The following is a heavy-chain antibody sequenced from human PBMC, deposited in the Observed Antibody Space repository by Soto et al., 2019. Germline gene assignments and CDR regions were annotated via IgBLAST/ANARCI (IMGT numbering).Heavy chain of an antibody. CDR2: IIPIFGTA. CDR1: GGTFSSYA. V-gene: IGHV1-69*13. J-gene: IGHJ6*02. Sequence: ASVKVSCKASGGTFSSYAISWVRQAPGQGLEWMGGIIPIFGTANYAQKFQGRVTITADESTSTAYMELSSLRSEDTAVYYCARDPRGYSYGPRGGYYYYGMDVWGQGTTVTVSS. CDR3: ARDPRGYSYGPRGGYYYYGMDV. D-gene: IGHD5-18*01.